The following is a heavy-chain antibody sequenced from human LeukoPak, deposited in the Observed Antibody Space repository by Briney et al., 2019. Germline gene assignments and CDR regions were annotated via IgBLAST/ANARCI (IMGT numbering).Heavy chain of an antibody. Sequence: PGGSLRLPCVGSGFTFRSHAMSWVRQAPEKGLEFVSGIYENGGTTYYADSVKGRFSISRDNSKNTLYLQMDSLRGEDTAVYYCAKDFRIGYSAHFDYWAREPWSPSPQ. V-gene: IGHV3-23*01. J-gene: IGHJ4*02. D-gene: IGHD2-21*01. CDR2: IYENGGTT. CDR3: AKDFRIGYSAHFDY. CDR1: GFTFRSHA.